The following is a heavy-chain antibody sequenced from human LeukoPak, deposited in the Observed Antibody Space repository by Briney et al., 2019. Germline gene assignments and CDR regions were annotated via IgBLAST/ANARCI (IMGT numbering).Heavy chain of an antibody. Sequence: SETLSLTCTVSGYSMSSGYYWGWIRQPPGKGLQWIGSIFHSGNSYYNPSLKSRVTISVDTSKNQFSLKLSSVTAADTAVYYCARDNSVEDTAWWFDPWGQGTLVTVSS. D-gene: IGHD4-23*01. CDR1: GYSMSSGYY. J-gene: IGHJ5*02. CDR2: IFHSGNS. V-gene: IGHV4-38-2*02. CDR3: ARDNSVEDTAWWFDP.